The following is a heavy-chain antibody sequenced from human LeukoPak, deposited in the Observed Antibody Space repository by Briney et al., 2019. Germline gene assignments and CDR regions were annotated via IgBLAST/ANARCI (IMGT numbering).Heavy chain of an antibody. CDR1: GFTFNNYW. V-gene: IGHV3-74*01. D-gene: IGHD6-19*01. J-gene: IGHJ4*02. CDR3: TREAEFSTGWYGSKGSYFDY. CDR2: ISSDGSST. Sequence: GGFLRLSCAASGFTFNNYWMHWVRQAPGKGLVWVSRISSDGSSTDYADSVKGRFTISRDNAKNTLDLHMNSLRAEDTAVYYCTREAEFSTGWYGSKGSYFDYWGQGTLVTVSS.